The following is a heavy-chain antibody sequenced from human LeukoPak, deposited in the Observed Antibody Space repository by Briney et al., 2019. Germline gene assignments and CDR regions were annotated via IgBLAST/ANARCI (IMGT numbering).Heavy chain of an antibody. Sequence: GGSLRLSCAASGFTFSSYSMNWVRQAPGKGLEWVSSISSSSSYIYYADSVKGRFTISRDNSKNTLYLQMNSLRAEDTAVYYCVKPVGDYYDSSGYYFDYWGQGTLVTVSS. CDR3: VKPVGDYYDSSGYYFDY. CDR1: GFTFSSYS. J-gene: IGHJ4*02. CDR2: ISSSSSYI. V-gene: IGHV3-21*01. D-gene: IGHD3-22*01.